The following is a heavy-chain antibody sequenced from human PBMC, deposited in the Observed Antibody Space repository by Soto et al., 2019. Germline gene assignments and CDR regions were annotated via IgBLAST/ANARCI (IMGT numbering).Heavy chain of an antibody. CDR3: ARADTAMADYYYGMDV. D-gene: IGHD5-18*01. J-gene: IGHJ6*02. CDR1: GFTFSSYW. Sequence: GGSLRLSCAASGFTFSSYWMSWVRQAPGKGLEWVANIKQDGSEKYYVDSVKGRFTISRDNAKNSLYLQMNSLRAEDTAVYYCARADTAMADYYYGMDVWGQGTTVTVSS. CDR2: IKQDGSEK. V-gene: IGHV3-7*05.